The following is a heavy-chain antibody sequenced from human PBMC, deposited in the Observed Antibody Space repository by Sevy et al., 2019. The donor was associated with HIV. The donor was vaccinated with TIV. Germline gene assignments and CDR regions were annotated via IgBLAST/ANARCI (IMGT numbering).Heavy chain of an antibody. CDR2: ISGYNGYT. D-gene: IGHD3-3*02. CDR1: GYSFTNYG. CDR3: AKEGKNIRSWFDP. V-gene: IGHV1-18*01. J-gene: IGHJ5*02. Sequence: ASVKVSCKASGYSFTNYGIGWVRQAPGQGLEWMGWISGYNGYTNYAQNLQGRVTMTTETSTRTAYMELRSLRSDDTAIYYCAKEGKNIRSWFDPWGQGTLVTVSS.